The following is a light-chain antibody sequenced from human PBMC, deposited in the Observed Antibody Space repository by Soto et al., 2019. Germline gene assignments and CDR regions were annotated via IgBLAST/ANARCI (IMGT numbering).Light chain of an antibody. J-gene: IGKJ4*01. CDR3: QQSFSTPQT. CDR1: QSINIY. Sequence: IVVTQSPSSLSASVRDSVTITFRASQSINIYLSWYQQKPGKAPKLLINVASTLQGGVPSRFSGSGSGTEFTLAISSLQPEDSATYYCQQSFSTPQTFGGGTKVDIK. V-gene: IGKV1-39*01. CDR2: VAS.